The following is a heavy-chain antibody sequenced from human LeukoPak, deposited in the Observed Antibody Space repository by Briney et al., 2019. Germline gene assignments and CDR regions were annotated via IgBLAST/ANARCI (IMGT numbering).Heavy chain of an antibody. V-gene: IGHV6-1*01. D-gene: IGHD6-6*01. Sequence: SQTLSLTCAISGDSVSSKSAAWNWIRQSPSRGLEWLGRTYYRSKWSSGYAESVKSRITINPDTSKNQFSLQLNSVTPEDTAVYYCARESSSSSLHFDYWGQGTLVTVSS. CDR1: GDSVSSKSAA. CDR3: ARESSSSSLHFDY. J-gene: IGHJ4*02. CDR2: TYYRSKWSS.